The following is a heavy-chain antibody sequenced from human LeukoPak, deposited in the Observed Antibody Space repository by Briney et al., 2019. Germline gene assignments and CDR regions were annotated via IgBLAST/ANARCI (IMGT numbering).Heavy chain of an antibody. Sequence: SETLSLTCAVYGGSFSGYYWSWIRQPPGKGLEWIGEINHSGSTNYNPSLKSRVTISVDTSKNQFSLKLSSVTAADTAVYYCARGVAPLNIVVVPAASTYYYYGMDVWGQGTTVTVSS. CDR1: GGSFSGYY. D-gene: IGHD2-2*01. V-gene: IGHV4-34*01. CDR3: ARGVAPLNIVVVPAASTYYYYGMDV. CDR2: INHSGST. J-gene: IGHJ6*02.